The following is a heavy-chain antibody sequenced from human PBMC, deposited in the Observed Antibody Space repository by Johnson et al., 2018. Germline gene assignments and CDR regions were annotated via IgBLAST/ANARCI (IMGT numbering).Heavy chain of an antibody. CDR1: GGTFSSYI. D-gene: IGHD2-21*02. Sequence: QVQLVESGAEVKKPGSSVKVSCKASGGTFSSYILSWVRQAPGQGLEWMGEIIPILGTTSYAQELQGRVTITADESTSIAYMELSSLRSEDTAMYYCARGQCGADCFTGAFDVWGQGTMVSVSS. V-gene: IGHV1-69*01. J-gene: IGHJ3*01. CDR3: ARGQCGADCFTGAFDV. CDR2: IIPILGTT.